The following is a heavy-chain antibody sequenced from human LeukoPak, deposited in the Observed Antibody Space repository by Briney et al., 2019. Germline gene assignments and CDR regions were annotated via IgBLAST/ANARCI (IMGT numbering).Heavy chain of an antibody. V-gene: IGHV3-23*01. CDR2: ITPSGRTA. CDR1: GFTFSRHA. CDR3: AKETGGDDSAYFDH. Sequence: GGSLRLSCGASGFTFSRHAMSWVRQAPGKGLEWVSVITPSGRTAYYGDSVKGRFTMSRDNSKNTLYLQMNSLRPEDTAVYYCAKETGGDDSAYFDHWGQGTLVTVSS. J-gene: IGHJ4*02. D-gene: IGHD2-21*02.